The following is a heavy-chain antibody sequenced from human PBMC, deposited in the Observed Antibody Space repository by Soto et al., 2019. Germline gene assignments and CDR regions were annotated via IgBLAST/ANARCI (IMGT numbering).Heavy chain of an antibody. CDR1: GYTFTGYY. CDR2: INPNSGGT. Sequence: GASVKVSCKASGYTFTGYYMHWVRQAPGQGLEWMGWINPNSGGTNYAQKFQGWVTMTRDTSISTAYMELSRLRSDDTAVYYCARAPYYYGSGSYYKSYYGMDVWSQGTTVTVSS. D-gene: IGHD3-10*01. V-gene: IGHV1-2*04. CDR3: ARAPYYYGSGSYYKSYYGMDV. J-gene: IGHJ6*02.